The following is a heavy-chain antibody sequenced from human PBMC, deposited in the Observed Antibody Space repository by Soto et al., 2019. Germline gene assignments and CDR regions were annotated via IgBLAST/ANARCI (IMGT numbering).Heavy chain of an antibody. D-gene: IGHD2-15*01. Sequence: PSETLSLTCTVSGVSISSYCWSWIRQPPGKGLEWIGYIYYSGSTNYNPSLKSRVTISVDTSKNQFSLKLSSVTAADTAVYYCARAVAASRTYGMDVWGQGTTVTVSS. J-gene: IGHJ6*02. V-gene: IGHV4-59*01. CDR2: IYYSGST. CDR3: ARAVAASRTYGMDV. CDR1: GVSISSYC.